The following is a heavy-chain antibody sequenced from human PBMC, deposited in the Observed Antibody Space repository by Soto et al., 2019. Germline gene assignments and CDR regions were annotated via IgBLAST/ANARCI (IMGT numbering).Heavy chain of an antibody. J-gene: IGHJ3*02. CDR3: ARDSLYSGYANDAFDI. D-gene: IGHD5-12*01. V-gene: IGHV1-2*04. Sequence: ASVKVSCKASGYTFTGYYMHWVRQAPGQGLEWMGWINPNSGGTNYAQKFQGWVTMTRDTSISTAYMELSRLRSDDTAVYYCARDSLYSGYANDAFDIWGQGTMVTVSS. CDR2: INPNSGGT. CDR1: GYTFTGYY.